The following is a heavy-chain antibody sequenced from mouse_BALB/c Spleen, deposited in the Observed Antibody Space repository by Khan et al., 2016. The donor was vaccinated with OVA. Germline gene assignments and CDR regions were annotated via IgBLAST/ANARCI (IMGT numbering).Heavy chain of an antibody. CDR1: GFTFNSYG. CDR3: ATSYFYGYYFDY. CDR2: ISGDSNTI. V-gene: IGHV5-17*02. D-gene: IGHD1-1*01. J-gene: IGHJ2*01. Sequence: EVHLVESGGGLVQPGGSRKLSCAASGFTFNSYGMHWIRQAPEKGLEWVAYISGDSNTIHYADTVKGRFTISRDNPKNTMFLQLTSIISEDTAMYYCATSYFYGYYFDYWGPGTTLTVS.